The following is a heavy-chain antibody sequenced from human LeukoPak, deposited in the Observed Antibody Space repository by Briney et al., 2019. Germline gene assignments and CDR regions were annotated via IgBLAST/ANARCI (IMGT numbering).Heavy chain of an antibody. J-gene: IGHJ4*02. D-gene: IGHD2-15*01. CDR2: ISSSGSYI. Sequence: GGSLRLSCAASGFTFSSYSMNWVRQPPGKGLEWVSSISSSGSYIYYADSVKGRFSISRDSAKNSLYLQMNSLRAEDTAVYYCARGPQFCSGGSCYGYYFDYWGQGTLVAVSS. CDR1: GFTFSSYS. CDR3: ARGPQFCSGGSCYGYYFDY. V-gene: IGHV3-21*01.